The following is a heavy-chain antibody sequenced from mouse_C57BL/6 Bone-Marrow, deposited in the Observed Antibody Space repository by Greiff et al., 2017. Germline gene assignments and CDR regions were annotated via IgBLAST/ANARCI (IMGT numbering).Heavy chain of an antibody. CDR3: ARYGYYVYYFDY. J-gene: IGHJ2*01. D-gene: IGHD2-3*01. Sequence: VQLQQSGPVLVKPGASVKMSCKASGYTFTDYYMNWVKQSHGKSLEWIGVINPYNGGTSYNQKFKGKATLTVDKSSSTAYMELNSLTSEDSAVYYCARYGYYVYYFDYWGQGTTLTVSS. V-gene: IGHV1-19*01. CDR1: GYTFTDYY. CDR2: INPYNGGT.